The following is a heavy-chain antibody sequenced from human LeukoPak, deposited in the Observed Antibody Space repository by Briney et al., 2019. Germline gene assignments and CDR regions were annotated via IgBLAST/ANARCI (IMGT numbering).Heavy chain of an antibody. J-gene: IGHJ4*02. CDR1: GGSFSGYY. D-gene: IGHD1-20*01. CDR2: INHSGST. V-gene: IGHV4-34*01. Sequence: SETLSLTCAVYGGSFSGYYWSWIRQPPGKGMGWIGEINHSGSTNNNPSLKSRVTISVDTSKNQFSLKLSSVTAADTAVYYCARGWYNWNRFDYWGQGTLVTVSS. CDR3: ARGWYNWNRFDY.